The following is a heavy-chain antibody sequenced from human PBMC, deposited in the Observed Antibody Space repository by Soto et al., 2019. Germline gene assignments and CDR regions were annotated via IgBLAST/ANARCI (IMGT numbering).Heavy chain of an antibody. D-gene: IGHD3-16*02. CDR3: ARAGDYVWGSYRDPPNPFDY. Sequence: SETLSLTCTVSGGSISSYYWSWIRQPPGKGLEWIGYIYYSGSTNYNPSLKSRVTISVDTSKNQFSLKLSSVTAADTAVYYCARAGDYVWGSYRDPPNPFDYWGQGTLVTVSS. CDR1: GGSISSYY. V-gene: IGHV4-59*01. CDR2: IYYSGST. J-gene: IGHJ4*02.